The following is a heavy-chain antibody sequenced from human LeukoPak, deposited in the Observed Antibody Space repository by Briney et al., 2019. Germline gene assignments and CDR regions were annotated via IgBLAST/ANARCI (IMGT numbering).Heavy chain of an antibody. CDR3: ARHHSNCSSTSCYVSEYFQH. CDR1: GYSFTSYW. J-gene: IGHJ1*01. D-gene: IGHD2-2*01. CDR2: IDPSDSYT. V-gene: IGHV5-10-1*01. Sequence: GESLQISCQASGYSFTSYWISWVRQMPGKGLEWMGRIDPSDSYTNYSPSFQGHVTISADKSISTAYLQWSSLKASDTAMYYCARHHSNCSSTSCYVSEYFQHWGQGTLVTVSS.